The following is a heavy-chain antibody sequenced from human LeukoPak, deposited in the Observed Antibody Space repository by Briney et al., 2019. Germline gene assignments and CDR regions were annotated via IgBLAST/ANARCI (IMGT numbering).Heavy chain of an antibody. CDR1: GLTFNSYG. CDR2: ISYDGSNK. D-gene: IGHD6-19*01. Sequence: GSLRLSCAASGLTFNSYGMHWVRQAPGKGLEWLTVISYDGSNKYYSDSVKGRFTISRDNSKNTLYLQMNSLRGEDTAVYFCAKSTSTHITVAGGFDCWGQGTLVTVSS. V-gene: IGHV3-30*18. J-gene: IGHJ4*02. CDR3: AKSTSTHITVAGGFDC.